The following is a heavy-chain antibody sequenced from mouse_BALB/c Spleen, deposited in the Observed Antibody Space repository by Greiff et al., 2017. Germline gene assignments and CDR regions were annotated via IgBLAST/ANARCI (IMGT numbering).Heavy chain of an antibody. CDR3: ARHAGNYVLDY. V-gene: IGHV5-6*01. J-gene: IGHJ2*01. D-gene: IGHD2-1*01. CDR2: ISSGGSYT. CDR1: GFTFSSYG. Sequence: EVQRVESGGDLVKPGGSLKLSCAASGFTFSSYGMSWVRQTPDKRLEWVATISSGGSYTYYPDSVKGRFTISRDNAKNTLYLQMSSLKSEDTAMYYCARHAGNYVLDYWGQGTTLTVSS.